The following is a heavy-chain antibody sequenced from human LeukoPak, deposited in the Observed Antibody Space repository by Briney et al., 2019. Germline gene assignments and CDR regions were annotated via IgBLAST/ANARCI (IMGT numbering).Heavy chain of an antibody. CDR2: MNPNSGNI. J-gene: IGHJ3*02. CDR1: GYTFTSYD. CDR3: ASNVAVAGAFDI. V-gene: IGHV1-8*01. Sequence: ASVKVSCKASGYTFTSYDINWVRQAPGQGLEWMGWMNPNSGNIGYAQKFQGRVSMTRNTSISTAYMELSSLRSEDTAVYYCASNVAVAGAFDIWGQGTMVTVSS. D-gene: IGHD6-19*01.